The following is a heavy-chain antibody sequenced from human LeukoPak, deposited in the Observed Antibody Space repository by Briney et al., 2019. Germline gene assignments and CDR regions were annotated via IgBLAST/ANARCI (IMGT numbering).Heavy chain of an antibody. CDR3: ARERSYCSGGSCYENDY. V-gene: IGHV3-30-3*01. Sequence: AESLRLSCAASGFTFSSYSMHWVRQPPGKGLEWVAVISYDGSNKYYADSVKGRFTISRDNSKNTLYLQMNSLRAEDTAVYYCARERSYCSGGSCYENDYWGQGTLVTVSS. J-gene: IGHJ4*02. D-gene: IGHD2-15*01. CDR1: GFTFSSYS. CDR2: ISYDGSNK.